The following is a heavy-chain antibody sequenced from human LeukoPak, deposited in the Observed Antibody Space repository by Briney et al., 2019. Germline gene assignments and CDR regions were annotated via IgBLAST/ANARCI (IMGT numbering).Heavy chain of an antibody. CDR1: GFTFSTYN. Sequence: GRSLRLSCAASGFTFSTYNMNWVRQAPGKGLEWVSSISSSSSYIYYADSVKGRFTISRDNAKNSLYLQMNSLRAEDTAVYYCARGGTTYYYDSSGPPTWGQGTMVTVSS. CDR2: ISSSSSYI. CDR3: ARGGTTYYYDSSGPPT. J-gene: IGHJ3*01. D-gene: IGHD3-22*01. V-gene: IGHV3-21*01.